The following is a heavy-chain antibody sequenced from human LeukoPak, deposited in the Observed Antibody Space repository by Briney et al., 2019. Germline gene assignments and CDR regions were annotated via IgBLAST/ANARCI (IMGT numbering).Heavy chain of an antibody. Sequence: GESLQISCKGSGYSFTNYWIGWVRQMPGKGLEWMGIIYPGDSDTRYSPSFQGQVTFSADKSISTTYLQWSSLKASDTAMYYCARLPGYCTGGSCYFDYWGQGPLVTVSS. CDR3: ARLPGYCTGGSCYFDY. J-gene: IGHJ4*02. CDR1: GYSFTNYW. CDR2: IYPGDSDT. D-gene: IGHD2-15*01. V-gene: IGHV5-51*01.